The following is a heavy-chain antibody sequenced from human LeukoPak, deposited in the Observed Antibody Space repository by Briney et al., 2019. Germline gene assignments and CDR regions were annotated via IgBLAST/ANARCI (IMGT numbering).Heavy chain of an antibody. Sequence: ASVKVSCKASRYTFTTYFLHWVRQAPGQGLEWMGIIDPSSGGSTSAQKFQVRVTMTRDMSTSTVYMELSSLTSEDTAVYYCARPRYTNSQDAFDIWGQGTMVTVSS. CDR3: ARPRYTNSQDAFDI. CDR1: RYTFTTYF. V-gene: IGHV1-46*01. D-gene: IGHD3-9*01. J-gene: IGHJ3*02. CDR2: IDPSSGGS.